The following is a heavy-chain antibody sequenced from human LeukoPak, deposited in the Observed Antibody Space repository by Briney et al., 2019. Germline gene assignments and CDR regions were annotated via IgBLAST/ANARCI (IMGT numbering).Heavy chain of an antibody. CDR2: ISSSGSAI. D-gene: IGHD2-8*01. CDR1: GFIFSDYY. V-gene: IGHV3-11*01. Sequence: KPGGSLRLSCAASGFIFSDYYMNWIRQAPGKGLEWVSYISSSGSAINYADSVKGRFTISRDNTKNSLYLQMNSLRAEDTAIYYCARSMVYAYYMDVWGKGTTVTVSS. CDR3: ARSMVYAYYMDV. J-gene: IGHJ6*03.